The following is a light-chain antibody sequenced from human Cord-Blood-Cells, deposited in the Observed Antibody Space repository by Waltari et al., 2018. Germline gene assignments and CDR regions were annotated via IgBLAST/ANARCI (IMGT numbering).Light chain of an antibody. CDR3: SSYTSSSTLV. J-gene: IGLJ2*01. V-gene: IGLV2-14*01. Sequence: QSALTQPASLSGSPGPPITIPCTGTSSYVGGYNYVSWYQQHPGKAHKLMIYDVSKRPSGVSNLFSGSKSGDAASLTISGLQAEDEADYYCSSYTSSSTLVFGGGTKLTVL. CDR2: DVS. CDR1: SSYVGGYNY.